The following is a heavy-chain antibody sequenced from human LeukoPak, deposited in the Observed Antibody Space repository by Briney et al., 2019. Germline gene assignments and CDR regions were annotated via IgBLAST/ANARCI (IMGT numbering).Heavy chain of an antibody. V-gene: IGHV4-59*08. Sequence: PSETLSLTCTVSGGSISSYYWSWIRQPPGKGLEWIGYIYYSGTTNYNPSLKSRVTISVDTSKNQFSLKLSSVTAADTAVYYCASRSADYYDSSGYYPFDYWGQGTLVTVSS. CDR1: GGSISSYY. CDR3: ASRSADYYDSSGYYPFDY. J-gene: IGHJ4*02. CDR2: IYYSGTT. D-gene: IGHD3-22*01.